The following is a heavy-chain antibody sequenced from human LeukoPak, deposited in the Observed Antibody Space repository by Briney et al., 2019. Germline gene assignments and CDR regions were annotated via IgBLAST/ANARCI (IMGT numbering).Heavy chain of an antibody. V-gene: IGHV3-73*01. CDR1: GFTFSGSA. Sequence: GGSLRLSCAASGFTFSGSAMHWVRQASGKGLEWVGRIRSKANSYATAYAASVKGRFTVSRDDSKNTAYLQMNSLKTEDTAVCYCTSRYSSGLNWFDPWGQGTLVTVSS. D-gene: IGHD6-19*01. CDR2: IRSKANSYAT. J-gene: IGHJ5*02. CDR3: TSRYSSGLNWFDP.